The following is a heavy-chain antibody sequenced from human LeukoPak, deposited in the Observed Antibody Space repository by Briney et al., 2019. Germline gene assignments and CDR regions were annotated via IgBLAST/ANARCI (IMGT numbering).Heavy chain of an antibody. CDR2: ISSDCSNE. CDR3: AKEDSVRHFGY. CDR1: GFTFSSYA. V-gene: IGHV3-30*01. D-gene: IGHD5/OR15-5a*01. Sequence: GGSLRLSCTASGFTFSSYAIHWVRQAPGKGLEWMAVISSDCSNEYYADYVKGRFTISRDNSKNTLYLQMNSLRAEDKAVYYCAKEDSVRHFGYWGQGTLVTVSS. J-gene: IGHJ4*02.